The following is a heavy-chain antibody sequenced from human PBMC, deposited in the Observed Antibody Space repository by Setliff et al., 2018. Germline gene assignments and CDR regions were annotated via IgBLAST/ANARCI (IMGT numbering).Heavy chain of an antibody. J-gene: IGHJ6*03. V-gene: IGHV4-61*05. CDR2: IDTSGST. CDR3: AKVPITKVYFYMDV. Sequence: PSETLSLTCTVSGGSISSSYYYWSWIRQSPGKGLEWIGYIDTSGSTDYNPSLKSRVTISVDTSKNQLSLKLSSVTAADTAVYYCAKVPITKVYFYMDVWGKGTTVTVSS. D-gene: IGHD3-10*01. CDR1: GGSISSSYYY.